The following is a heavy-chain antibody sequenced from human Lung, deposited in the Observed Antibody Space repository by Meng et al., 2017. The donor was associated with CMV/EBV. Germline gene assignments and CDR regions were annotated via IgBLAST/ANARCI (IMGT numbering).Heavy chain of an antibody. CDR3: ARDVPASGALMLDY. CDR1: GYTFGHCG. D-gene: IGHD6-13*01. V-gene: IGHV1-18*01. Sequence: ACGYTFGHCGVCCVRQARGQGREWVGWISAYNGNTQYAQKLRGRVSMTTDTAANTAYMEVRRLRSDDTAVYYCARDVPASGALMLDYWGQGSLVTVSS. CDR2: ISAYNGNT. J-gene: IGHJ4*02.